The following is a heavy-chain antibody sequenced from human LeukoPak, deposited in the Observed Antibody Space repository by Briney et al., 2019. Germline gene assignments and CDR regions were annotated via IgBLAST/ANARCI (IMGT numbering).Heavy chain of an antibody. CDR2: ISGTGGST. CDR1: GFTFSTYA. V-gene: IGHV3-23*01. Sequence: GGSLRLSCAASGFTFSTYAMTWVRQAPGKGLEWVSLISGTGGSTYYADSVKGRFTISRDNSKNTLYLQMNSLRAEDTAVYYCARDLRGGRAAGMLAYWGQGTLVTVSS. J-gene: IGHJ4*02. D-gene: IGHD6-13*01. CDR3: ARDLRGGRAAGMLAY.